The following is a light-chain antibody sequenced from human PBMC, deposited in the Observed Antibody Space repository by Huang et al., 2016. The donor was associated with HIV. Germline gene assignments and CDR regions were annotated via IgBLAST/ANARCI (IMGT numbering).Light chain of an antibody. Sequence: DIEMTQSPSSLSASVGDRVTITCRANQAISNSLAWYQQKPGRAPKLMVYAATKLESVVPSRFSGSGSGTEYTLTISSLQTEDLATYYCQQYDRNPVTFGHGTKVEIK. CDR2: AAT. CDR1: QAISNS. J-gene: IGKJ1*01. CDR3: QQYDRNPVT. V-gene: IGKV1-NL1*01.